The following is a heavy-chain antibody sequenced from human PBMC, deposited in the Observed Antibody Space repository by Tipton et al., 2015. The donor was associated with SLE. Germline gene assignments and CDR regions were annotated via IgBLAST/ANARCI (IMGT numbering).Heavy chain of an antibody. Sequence: FTFSRDNSKNTLYLQMNSLKAEDTAVYYCARKACGGSCYARRGAFDIWGQGTMVTVSS. CDR3: ARKACGGSCYARRGAFDI. J-gene: IGHJ3*02. V-gene: IGHV3-30*01. D-gene: IGHD2-15*01.